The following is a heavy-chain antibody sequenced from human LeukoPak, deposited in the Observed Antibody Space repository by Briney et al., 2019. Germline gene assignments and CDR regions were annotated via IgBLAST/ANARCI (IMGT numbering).Heavy chain of an antibody. Sequence: ASVKVSCKASGGTFSSYTISWVRQAPGQGLEWMGRIIPILGIANYAQKFQGRVTITADKSTSTAYMELSSLRSEDTAVYYCARGCGGDCYLYNFDYWGQGNLVTVSS. CDR3: ARGCGGDCYLYNFDY. D-gene: IGHD2-21*01. V-gene: IGHV1-69*02. CDR1: GGTFSSYT. J-gene: IGHJ4*02. CDR2: IIPILGIA.